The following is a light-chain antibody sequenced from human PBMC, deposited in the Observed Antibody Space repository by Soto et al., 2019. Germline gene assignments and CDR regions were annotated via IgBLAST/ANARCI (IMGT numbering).Light chain of an antibody. Sequence: ETVLTQSPGTLSLSPGERATLSCTFSQRVGSSYLAWYQHKPGQAPRLLIYAASTRASGIPDRFSGSGSGTDFTLTINRLEPEDVAVYYCQQSGSSPYTFGQGTKLQIK. CDR3: QQSGSSPYT. CDR1: QRVGSSY. CDR2: AAS. V-gene: IGKV3-20*01. J-gene: IGKJ2*01.